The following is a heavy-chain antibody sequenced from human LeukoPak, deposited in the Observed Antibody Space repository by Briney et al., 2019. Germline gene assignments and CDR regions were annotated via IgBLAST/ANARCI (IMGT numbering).Heavy chain of an antibody. Sequence: PGGSLRLSCAASGFTVSSNYMSWVRQAPGKGLEWVSVIYSGGSTYYADSVKGRFTISRDNSKNTLYLQMNSLRAEDTAVYYCAREQVLWFGELSPIDAFDIWGQGTMVTVSS. CDR1: GFTVSSNY. J-gene: IGHJ3*02. V-gene: IGHV3-53*01. CDR3: AREQVLWFGELSPIDAFDI. CDR2: IYSGGST. D-gene: IGHD3-10*01.